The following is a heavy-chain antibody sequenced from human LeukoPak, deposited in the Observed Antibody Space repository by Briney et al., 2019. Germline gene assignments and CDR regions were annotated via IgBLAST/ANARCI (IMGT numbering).Heavy chain of an antibody. D-gene: IGHD1-26*01. V-gene: IGHV3-74*01. CDR1: GFTFSSYW. Sequence: GGSLRLSCAASGFTFSSYWMHWVRQAPGKGLVWVSRINRDGSSTNYADSVKGRFTISRDNAKNTLYLQMNSLRAEDTAVYYCARDGGELNFDYWGQGTLVTVSS. CDR2: INRDGSST. J-gene: IGHJ4*02. CDR3: ARDGGELNFDY.